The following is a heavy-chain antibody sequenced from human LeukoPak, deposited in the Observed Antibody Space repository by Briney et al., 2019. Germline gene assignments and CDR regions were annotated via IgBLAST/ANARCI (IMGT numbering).Heavy chain of an antibody. Sequence: SETLSLTCTVSGASFNSDDQYWNWIRQSPGKGLEWIGSIHPSGMLYNNPSLESRVTMSRDTSKDQFSLNLNSVTAADTAVYFCSRGLDSRKLGYWGQGILVTASS. CDR3: SRGLDSRKLGY. D-gene: IGHD3-22*01. V-gene: IGHV4-31*03. CDR1: GASFNSDDQY. CDR2: IHPSGML. J-gene: IGHJ4*02.